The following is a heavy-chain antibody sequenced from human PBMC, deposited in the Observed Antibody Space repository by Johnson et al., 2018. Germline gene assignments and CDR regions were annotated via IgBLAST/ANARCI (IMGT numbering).Heavy chain of an antibody. J-gene: IGHJ3*01. Sequence: QVQLVEPGGGAVQPGSSLRLSCTASGFVFNRHGMHWVRQAPGKGPEWVASIWYDGSNQYYADSVQGRFTISRVNSKNTLYLQMNSLKVGDPAAYYCARRPLPDRPPGGPYFEFWGQGPIVAVSS. CDR2: IWYDGSNQ. CDR3: ARRPLPDRPPGGPYFEF. CDR1: GFVFNRHG. D-gene: IGHD1-26*01. V-gene: IGHV3-33*01.